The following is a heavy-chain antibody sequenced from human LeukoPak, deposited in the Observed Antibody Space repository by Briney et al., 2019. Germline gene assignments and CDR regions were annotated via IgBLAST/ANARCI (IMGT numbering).Heavy chain of an antibody. CDR2: INPNSGGT. J-gene: IGHJ4*02. D-gene: IGHD1-26*01. V-gene: IGHV1-2*02. CDR1: GYTFTGYY. CDR3: ARVGPYSGSYYDY. Sequence: ASVTVSCKASGYTFTGYYMHWVRQAPGQGLEWMGWINPNSGGTNYAQKFQGRVTMARDTSISTAYMELSRLRSDDTAVYYCARVGPYSGSYYDYWGQGTLVTVSS.